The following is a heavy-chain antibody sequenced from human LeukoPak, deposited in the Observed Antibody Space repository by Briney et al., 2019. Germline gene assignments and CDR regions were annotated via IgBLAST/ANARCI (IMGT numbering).Heavy chain of an antibody. CDR3: ALSRHGELRLGELSLNY. J-gene: IGHJ4*02. Sequence: PGGSLRLSCAASGFTVSSNYMSWVRQPPGKGLEWAPVIFSGGSTYYADSVKGRFTISRDNSKNTLYLQMNSLRAEDTAVYYCALSRHGELRLGELSLNYWGQGTLVTVSS. D-gene: IGHD3-16*02. CDR2: IFSGGST. CDR1: GFTVSSNY. V-gene: IGHV3-53*01.